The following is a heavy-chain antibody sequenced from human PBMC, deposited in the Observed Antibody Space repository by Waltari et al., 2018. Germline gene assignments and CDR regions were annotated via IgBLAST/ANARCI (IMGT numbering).Heavy chain of an antibody. CDR3: ARARKLSMVQGAALDY. V-gene: IGHV4-4*02. D-gene: IGHD3-10*01. J-gene: IGHJ4*02. Sequence: QVQLQESGPGLVKPSGTLSLTCAVSGGSISSSNWWSWVRQPPGKGLEWIGEIYHSGSTYYNPSLKSRFTISVDKSKNQFSLKLSSVTAADTAVYYCARARKLSMVQGAALDYWGQGTLVTVSS. CDR2: IYHSGST. CDR1: GGSISSSNW.